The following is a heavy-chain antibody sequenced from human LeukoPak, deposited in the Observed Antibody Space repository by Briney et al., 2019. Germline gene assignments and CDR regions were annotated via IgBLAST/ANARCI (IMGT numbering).Heavy chain of an antibody. CDR3: ARVILRCGGGSCYRDAFDI. CDR1: GGSFSGYY. Sequence: SETLSLTCAVYGGSFSGYYWSWIRQPPGKGLEWIGEINHSGSTNYNPSLKSRVTISVDTSKNQFSLKLSSVTAADMAAYYCARVILRCGGGSCYRDAFDIWGQGTMVTVSS. D-gene: IGHD2-15*01. J-gene: IGHJ3*02. CDR2: INHSGST. V-gene: IGHV4-34*01.